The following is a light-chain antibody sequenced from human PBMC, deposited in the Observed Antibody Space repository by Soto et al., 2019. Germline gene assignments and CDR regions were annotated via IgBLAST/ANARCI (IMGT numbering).Light chain of an antibody. CDR2: QDT. J-gene: IGLJ2*01. Sequence: SYELTQPPSVSVSPGQTASITCSGDKLGDKYTSWYQQRPGQSPVLVIYQDTKRPSGIPERFSGSNSGNIATLTISGTQAMDEADYYCQAWDSSIASVVFGGGTKLTVL. CDR1: KLGDKY. V-gene: IGLV3-1*01. CDR3: QAWDSSIASVV.